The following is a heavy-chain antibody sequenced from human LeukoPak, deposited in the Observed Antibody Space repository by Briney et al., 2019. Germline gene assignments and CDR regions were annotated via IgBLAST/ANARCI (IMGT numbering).Heavy chain of an antibody. CDR1: GYTFTSCY. CDR3: ARDLWSDDSSGYSYYFDY. J-gene: IGHJ4*02. V-gene: IGHV1-46*01. CDR2: INPSGGST. Sequence: GASVKVSCKASGYTFTSCYMHWVRQAPGQGLEWMGIINPSGGSTSYAQKFQGRVTMTRDTSTSTVYMELSSLRSEDTAVYYCARDLWSDDSSGYSYYFDYWGQGTLVTVSS. D-gene: IGHD3-22*01.